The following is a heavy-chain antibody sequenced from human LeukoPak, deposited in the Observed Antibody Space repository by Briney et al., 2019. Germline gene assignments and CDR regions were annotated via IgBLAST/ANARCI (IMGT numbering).Heavy chain of an antibody. CDR3: ARVPTMMYDAFDI. Sequence: SETLSLTCTVSGHSISSDYYWSWIRQPPGKGLEWIGYIYYSGSTNYNPSLKSRVTISVDTSKNQFSLKLSSVTAADTAVYYCARVPTMMYDAFDIWGQGTMVTVSS. CDR2: IYYSGST. D-gene: IGHD3-22*01. CDR1: GHSISSDYY. V-gene: IGHV4-61*01. J-gene: IGHJ3*02.